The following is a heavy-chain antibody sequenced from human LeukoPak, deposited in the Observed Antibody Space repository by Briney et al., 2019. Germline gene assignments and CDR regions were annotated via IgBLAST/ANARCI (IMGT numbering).Heavy chain of an antibody. V-gene: IGHV3-23*01. J-gene: IGHJ4*02. CDR1: GFMFSSNW. D-gene: IGHD3-10*01. Sequence: PGGSLRLSCAASGFMFSSNWMSWVRLAPGKGLEWVSAIGGRDGSTYYADSVKGRFTISRDNSKNTLYVQMNSLRAEDTAVYYCAKGHYYGSGSLDYWGQGTLVTVSS. CDR3: AKGHYYGSGSLDY. CDR2: IGGRDGST.